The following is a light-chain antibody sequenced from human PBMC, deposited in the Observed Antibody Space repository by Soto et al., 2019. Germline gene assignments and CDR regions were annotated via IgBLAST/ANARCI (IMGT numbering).Light chain of an antibody. J-gene: IGKJ1*01. CDR2: GAS. CDR3: QQYNSWPWT. V-gene: IGKV3-15*01. Sequence: EMVMTQSPATLSVSPWERATLSCRASRSVSTNLAWYQQTPGQAPRLLIYGASTRATGLPPRFSASGSGTEFTLTISSLQSEDFAVYYCQQYNSWPWTFGQGTKVDIK. CDR1: RSVSTN.